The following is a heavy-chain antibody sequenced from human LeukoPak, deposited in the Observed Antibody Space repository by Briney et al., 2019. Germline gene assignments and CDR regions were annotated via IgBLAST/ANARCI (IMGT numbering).Heavy chain of an antibody. CDR3: ARGPAKYCSGGSCYLNRPFDY. Sequence: SETLSLTCAVSGGSISSSNWWSWVRQPPGKGLEWIGEIYHSGSTNYNPSLKSRVTISVDKSKNQFSLKLSSVTAADTAVYYCARGPAKYCSGGSCYLNRPFDYWGQGTLVTVSS. J-gene: IGHJ4*02. V-gene: IGHV4-4*02. D-gene: IGHD2-15*01. CDR2: IYHSGST. CDR1: GGSISSSNW.